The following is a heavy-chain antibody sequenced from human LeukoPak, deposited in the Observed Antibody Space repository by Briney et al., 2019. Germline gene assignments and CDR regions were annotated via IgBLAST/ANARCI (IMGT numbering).Heavy chain of an antibody. CDR1: GYTFTSYG. Sequence: ASVKVSCKASGYTFTSYGISWVRQAPGQGLEXXXWISAYNGNTDYAQSLQGRVTMIIDTSTSTVYMELRSLRSDDTAVYYCARDVGRSYDLDYWGQGTLVTVSS. CDR3: ARDVGRSYDLDY. D-gene: IGHD3-16*01. J-gene: IGHJ4*02. V-gene: IGHV1-18*01. CDR2: ISAYNGNT.